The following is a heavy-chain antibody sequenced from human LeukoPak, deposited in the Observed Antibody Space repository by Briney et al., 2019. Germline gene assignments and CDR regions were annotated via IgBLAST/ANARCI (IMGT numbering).Heavy chain of an antibody. CDR2: IHYSGST. V-gene: IGHV4-61*01. Sequence: SETLSLTCTVSDGSVSGGNYYCSWSRQSPGKGLEWIGYIHYSGSTVYNPSLKSRVTMSIDTSKNQFSLNLSSVTAADTAVYYCARHRGSGYPYFDYWGQGTLVTVSS. CDR3: ARHRGSGYPYFDY. J-gene: IGHJ4*02. CDR1: DGSVSGGNYY. D-gene: IGHD3-22*01.